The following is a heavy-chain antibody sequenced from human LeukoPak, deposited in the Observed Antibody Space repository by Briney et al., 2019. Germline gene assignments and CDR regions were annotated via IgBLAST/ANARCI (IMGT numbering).Heavy chain of an antibody. Sequence: SETLSLTCAVSRGSFIGYYWRWIRQPPGKGREWIGQINHSVSTNHTPPLKSRANISVDTSKNQFSLKLSSVTAADKAVYYCARGTGSIVVVPAAMFRGYYYFDYWGQGTLVTVSS. CDR3: ARGTGSIVVVPAAMFRGYYYFDY. CDR2: INHSVST. D-gene: IGHD2-2*01. V-gene: IGHV4-34*04. J-gene: IGHJ4*02. CDR1: RGSFIGYY.